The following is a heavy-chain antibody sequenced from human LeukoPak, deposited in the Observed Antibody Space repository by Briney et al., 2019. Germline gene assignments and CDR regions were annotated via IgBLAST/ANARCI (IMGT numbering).Heavy chain of an antibody. CDR3: ARGPVVVTAVVY. V-gene: IGHV4-34*01. Sequence: SETLSLTCAVYGGSFSGYYWSWIRQPPGKGLEWIGEINHSGSTNYNPSLKSRVTISVDTSKNQFSLKLSSVTAADTAVYYCARGPVVVTAVVYWGQGTLVTVSS. CDR2: INHSGST. J-gene: IGHJ4*02. D-gene: IGHD2-21*02. CDR1: GGSFSGYY.